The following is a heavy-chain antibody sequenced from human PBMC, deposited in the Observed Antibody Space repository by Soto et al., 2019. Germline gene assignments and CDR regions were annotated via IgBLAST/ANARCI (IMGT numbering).Heavy chain of an antibody. CDR2: IQSGGTT. D-gene: IGHD2-15*01. V-gene: IGHV3-66*01. J-gene: IGHJ6*04. CDR3: ARDDVLCDGGRCYGIPLDV. Sequence: EVQLVESGGGLVQPGGSLRLSCAASGFTVSSKYMTWVRQAPGKGLEWVSLIQSGGTTYYADSVKGRFTISRDTSENTLHLQMDSLRVEDTAVYYCARDDVLCDGGRCYGIPLDVWGKVNTVTVSS. CDR1: GFTVSSKY.